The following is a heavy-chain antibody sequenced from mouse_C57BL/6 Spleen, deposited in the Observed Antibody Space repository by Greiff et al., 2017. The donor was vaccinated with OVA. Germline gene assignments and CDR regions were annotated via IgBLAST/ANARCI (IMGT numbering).Heavy chain of an antibody. D-gene: IGHD2-1*01. J-gene: IGHJ2*01. Sequence: EVQLQQSGPELVKPGASVKISCKASGYTFTDYYMNWVKQSPGKSLEWIGDINPNTGGTSYNQKFKGKATLTVDKSSSTAYMELRSLTSEDSAVYYCARWGNKDDWGQGTTLTVSS. CDR2: INPNTGGT. V-gene: IGHV1-26*01. CDR1: GYTFTDYY. CDR3: ARWGNKDD.